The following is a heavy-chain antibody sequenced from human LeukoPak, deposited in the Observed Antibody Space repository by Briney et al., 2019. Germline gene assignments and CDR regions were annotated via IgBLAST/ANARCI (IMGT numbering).Heavy chain of an antibody. D-gene: IGHD6-13*01. CDR1: GFTFDDYG. V-gene: IGHV3-20*04. CDR2: INWNGGST. J-gene: IGHJ6*03. Sequence: GGSLRLSCAASGFTFDDYGMSWVRQAPGKGLEWVAGINWNGGSTGYADSVKGRFTISRDNAKNSLYLQMNSLRAEDTALYYCARAASIAAAGPENYYCYYMDVGGKGTTVTVSS. CDR3: ARAASIAAAGPENYYCYYMDV.